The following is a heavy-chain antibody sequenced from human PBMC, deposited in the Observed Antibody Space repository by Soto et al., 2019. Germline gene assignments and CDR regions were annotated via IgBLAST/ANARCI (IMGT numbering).Heavy chain of an antibody. CDR1: GGSISGYY. CDR3: ARDLWGYCGTDCYPLDV. V-gene: IGHV4-59*01. D-gene: IGHD2-21*02. CDR2: MYNTGST. Sequence: LPETLSLTCTVSGGSISGYYWSWIRQPPGKGLEWIGYMYNTGSTVYNPSFKSRVTISVDTSKNQFSLKLNSVTAADTAVYYCARDLWGYCGTDCYPLDVWGQGTTVTVS. J-gene: IGHJ6*02.